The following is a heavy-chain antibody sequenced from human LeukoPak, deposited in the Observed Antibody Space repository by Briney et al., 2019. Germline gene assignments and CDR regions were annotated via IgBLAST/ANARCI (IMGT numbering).Heavy chain of an antibody. CDR2: ISAYNGNT. CDR1: GYTFTSYG. V-gene: IGHV1-18*01. J-gene: IGHJ6*03. D-gene: IGHD3-10*01. Sequence: ASVKVSCKASGYTFTSYGISWVRQAPGQGLEWMGWISAYNGNTNYAQKFQGRVTMTTDTSTSTAYMELRSLRSDDTAVYYCARDGHLLWFGEPRGYMDVWGKGTTVTISS. CDR3: ARDGHLLWFGEPRGYMDV.